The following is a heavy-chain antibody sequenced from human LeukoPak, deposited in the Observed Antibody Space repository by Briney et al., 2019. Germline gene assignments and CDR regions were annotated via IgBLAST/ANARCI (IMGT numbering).Heavy chain of an antibody. CDR1: GFTFSDYW. CDR2: INTSGSST. D-gene: IGHD2-2*01. V-gene: IGHV3-74*03. CDR3: ARDPIVVVPAATFDY. Sequence: PGGSLRLSCAASGFTFSDYWMHWLRQVPGKGLVWVSRINTSGSSTTYADSVKGRFTISRDNAKNSLYLQMNSLRAEDTAVYYCARDPIVVVPAATFDYWGQGTLVTVSS. J-gene: IGHJ4*02.